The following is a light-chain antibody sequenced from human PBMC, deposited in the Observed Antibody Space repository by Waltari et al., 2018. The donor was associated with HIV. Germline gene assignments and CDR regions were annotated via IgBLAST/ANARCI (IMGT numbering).Light chain of an antibody. Sequence: EIVLTLSPATLSLSPGERATLSCRASQSVSSYLAWYQQKPGQAPRLLIYDASNMATGIPARFSGSGSGTDFTLTISSLEPEDFAVYYCQQRSNWPPRGGFTFGPGTKVDIK. CDR1: QSVSSY. V-gene: IGKV3-11*01. CDR2: DAS. CDR3: QQRSNWPPRGGFT. J-gene: IGKJ3*01.